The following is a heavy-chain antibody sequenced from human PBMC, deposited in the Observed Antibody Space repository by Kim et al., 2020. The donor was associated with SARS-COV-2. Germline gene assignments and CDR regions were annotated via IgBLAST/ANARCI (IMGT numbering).Heavy chain of an antibody. V-gene: IGHV4-34*01. J-gene: IGHJ4*02. D-gene: IGHD2-15*01. CDR3: ARARGRYCSGGSCYSDY. Sequence: SETLSLTCAVYGGSFSGYYWSWIRQPPGKGLEWIGEINHSGSTNYNPSLKSRVTISVDTSKNQFSLKLSSVTAADTAVYYCARARGRYCSGGSCYSDYWGQGTLVTVSS. CDR2: INHSGST. CDR1: GGSFSGYY.